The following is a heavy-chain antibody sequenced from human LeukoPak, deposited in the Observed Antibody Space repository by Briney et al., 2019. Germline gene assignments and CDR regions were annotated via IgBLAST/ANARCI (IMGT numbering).Heavy chain of an antibody. CDR2: IYTGNST. CDR3: ARVAVAGTPGGY. CDR1: GFTVSRKH. J-gene: IGHJ4*02. Sequence: GGSLRLSCAASGFTVSRKHMTWVRQAPGKGLEWVSVIYTGNSTYYADSVEGRFTISRDTSKNTLYLQMNSLRAEDTAVYYCARVAVAGTPGGYWGQGTLVTVSS. V-gene: IGHV3-53*01. D-gene: IGHD6-19*01.